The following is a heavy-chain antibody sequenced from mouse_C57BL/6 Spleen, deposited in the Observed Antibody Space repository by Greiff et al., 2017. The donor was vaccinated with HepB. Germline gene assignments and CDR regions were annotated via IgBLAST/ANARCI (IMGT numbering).Heavy chain of an antibody. CDR1: GYTFTSYW. CDR3: AREGGSSPCCRYFDV. J-gene: IGHJ1*03. V-gene: IGHV1-69*01. Sequence: VQLQQPGAELVMPGASVKLSCKASGYTFTSYWMHWVKQRPGQGLEWIGEIDPSDSYTNYNQKFKGKSTLTVDKSSSTAYMQLSSLTSEDSAVDYCAREGGSSPCCRYFDVWGTGTTVTVSS. CDR2: IDPSDSYT. D-gene: IGHD1-1*01.